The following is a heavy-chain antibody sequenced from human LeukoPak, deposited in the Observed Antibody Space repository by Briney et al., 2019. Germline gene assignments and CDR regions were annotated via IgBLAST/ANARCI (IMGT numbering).Heavy chain of an antibody. V-gene: IGHV3-21*01. D-gene: IGHD3-3*01. J-gene: IGHJ4*02. Sequence: GGSLRLSCAASGFTFSTYWMHWVRQVPGKGLERVSSISSSSSYIYYADSVKGRFTISRDNAKNSLYLQMNSLRAEDTAVYYCARNAFGVVIPNYFDYWGQGTLVTVSS. CDR2: ISSSSSYI. CDR3: ARNAFGVVIPNYFDY. CDR1: GFTFSTYW.